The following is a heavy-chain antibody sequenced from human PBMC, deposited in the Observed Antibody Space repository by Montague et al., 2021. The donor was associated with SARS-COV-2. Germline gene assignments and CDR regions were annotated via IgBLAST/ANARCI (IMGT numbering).Heavy chain of an antibody. CDR2: VTRNGDST. J-gene: IGHJ4*02. D-gene: IGHD1-14*01. CDR1: GSTFDDYG. V-gene: IGHV3-20*04. CDR3: VRGFRNGPFDV. Sequence: SLRLSCAASGSTFDDYGMSWVRQGPGKGLEWVSGVTRNGDSTDFADSVEGRFTISRDNAKNSLYLQMNSLRAEDTALYYCVRGFRNGPFDVWGQGNLVSVSA.